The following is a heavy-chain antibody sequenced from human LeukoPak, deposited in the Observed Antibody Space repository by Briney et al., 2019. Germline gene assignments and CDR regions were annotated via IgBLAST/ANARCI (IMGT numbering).Heavy chain of an antibody. Sequence: PGGSLRLSCAASGFTFSSYGMHWVRQAPGEGLEWVAVISYDGSNKYYADSVKGRFTISRDNSKNTLYLQMNSLRAEDTAVYYCAKDFVFSPFDYWGQGTLVTVSS. D-gene: IGHD3-3*01. J-gene: IGHJ4*02. CDR1: GFTFSSYG. CDR2: ISYDGSNK. V-gene: IGHV3-30*18. CDR3: AKDFVFSPFDY.